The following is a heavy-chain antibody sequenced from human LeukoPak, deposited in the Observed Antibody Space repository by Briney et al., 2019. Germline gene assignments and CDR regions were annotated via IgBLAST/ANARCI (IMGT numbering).Heavy chain of an antibody. D-gene: IGHD4-17*01. CDR1: GGSISSSNYY. Sequence: SETLSLTCTVSGGSISSSNYYWGWTRQPPGKGLEWIGNIYYSGSTNYNPSLKSRVTISVDTSKNQFSLKLSSVTAADTAVYYCARYDYGDPHWYFDLWGRGTLVTVSS. CDR3: ARYDYGDPHWYFDL. J-gene: IGHJ2*01. V-gene: IGHV4-39*07. CDR2: IYYSGST.